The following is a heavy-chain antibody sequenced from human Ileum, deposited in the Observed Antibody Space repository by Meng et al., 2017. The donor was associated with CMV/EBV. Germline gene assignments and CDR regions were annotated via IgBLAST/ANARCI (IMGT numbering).Heavy chain of an antibody. D-gene: IGHD3-10*01. CDR2: INACNGNT. CDR1: STFPSYT. V-gene: IGHV1-3*01. Sequence: STFPSYTTPCVRRAPGQRLEWMGWINACNGNTTYSQNFQGRVTITRDTSATSAYMELSSLRSEDTAVYYCARGGYVSGSRLKDWFDPWGQGTLVTVSS. J-gene: IGHJ5*02. CDR3: ARGGYVSGSRLKDWFDP.